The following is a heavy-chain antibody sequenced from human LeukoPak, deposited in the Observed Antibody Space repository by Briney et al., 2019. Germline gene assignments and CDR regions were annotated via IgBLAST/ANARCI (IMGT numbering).Heavy chain of an antibody. CDR2: IHPGAYDI. J-gene: IGHJ4*02. D-gene: IGHD2-15*01. CDR1: GYRFTNYW. Sequence: GESLKISFKASGYRFTNYWIGWVRQMPGKGLEWMGIIHPGAYDITYSPSFQGQVTISADKSITTAYLHWSSLKASDSGMYYCGRRIGRRGLDYWGQGTLVTVSS. V-gene: IGHV5-51*01. CDR3: GRRIGRRGLDY.